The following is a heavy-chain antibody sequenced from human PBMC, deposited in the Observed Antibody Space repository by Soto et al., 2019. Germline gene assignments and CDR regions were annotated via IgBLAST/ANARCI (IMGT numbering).Heavy chain of an antibody. Sequence: PGGSLRLSCTASGFTFGDYAMSWVRQAPGKGLEWVGLIRSKAYGGTTEYAASVKGRFTISRDDSKSIAYLQMNSLKTEDTAAYYCTRLIYYYYGMDVWGQGTTVTVSS. CDR3: TRLIYYYYGMDV. D-gene: IGHD2-21*01. CDR1: GFTFGDYA. CDR2: IRSKAYGGTT. J-gene: IGHJ6*02. V-gene: IGHV3-49*04.